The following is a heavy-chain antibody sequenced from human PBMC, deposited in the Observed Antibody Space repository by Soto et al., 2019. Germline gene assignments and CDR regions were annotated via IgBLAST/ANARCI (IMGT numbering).Heavy chain of an antibody. CDR2: IDTSGTKI. CDR3: AKDRSSTSCYAFDY. V-gene: IGHV3-11*01. J-gene: IGHJ4*02. Sequence: GGSLRLSCAASGYTFSDYYMSWIRQAPGKGLEWISYIDTSGTKIYYADSVKGRFTITRDNAKNSLYLEMNSLRDEDTAVYYCAKDRSSTSCYAFDYWGQGTLVTVSS. D-gene: IGHD2-2*01. CDR1: GYTFSDYY.